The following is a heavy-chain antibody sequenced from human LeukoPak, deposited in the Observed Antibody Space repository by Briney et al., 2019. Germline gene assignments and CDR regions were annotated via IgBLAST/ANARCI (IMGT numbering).Heavy chain of an antibody. CDR2: ISSSGSTI. J-gene: IGHJ4*02. V-gene: IGHV3-11*01. Sequence: PGGSLRLSCAASGFTFSDYYMSWIRQAPGKGLEWVSYISSSGSTIYYADSVKGRFTISRDNAKNSLYLQMNSLRAEDTAVYYCARDPGIITSQNIVSGEFDYWGQGTLVTVSS. CDR3: ARDPGIITSQNIVSGEFDY. D-gene: IGHD1-14*01. CDR1: GFTFSDYY.